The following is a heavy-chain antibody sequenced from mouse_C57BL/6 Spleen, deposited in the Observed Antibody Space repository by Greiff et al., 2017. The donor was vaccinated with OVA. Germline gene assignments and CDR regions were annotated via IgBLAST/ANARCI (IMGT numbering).Heavy chain of an antibody. V-gene: IGHV5-4*03. D-gene: IGHD2-4*01. CDR3: ARVYDYDKRFDY. Sequence: DVKLVESGGGLVKPGGSLKLSCAASGFTFRSYAMSWVRQTPEKRLEWVATISDGGSYTSYPDNVKGRFPISRDNAKNHLYLQMIHLKSEDTAMYYCARVYDYDKRFDYWGQGTTLTVSS. CDR2: ISDGGSYT. J-gene: IGHJ2*01. CDR1: GFTFRSYA.